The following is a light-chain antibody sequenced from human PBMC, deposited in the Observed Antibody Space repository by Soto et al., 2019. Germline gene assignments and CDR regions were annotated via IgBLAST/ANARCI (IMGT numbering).Light chain of an antibody. CDR2: DVS. Sequence: SALTQPASVSGSPGQSITISCTGTSSDVGSYNYVSWYQHHPGEAPKLMIYDVSSRPSGVSNRFSGSKSGNTASLTISGLQAEDEADYYCSSYTSSNTLVFGGGTKLTVL. J-gene: IGLJ2*01. CDR1: SSDVGSYNY. V-gene: IGLV2-14*03. CDR3: SSYTSSNTLV.